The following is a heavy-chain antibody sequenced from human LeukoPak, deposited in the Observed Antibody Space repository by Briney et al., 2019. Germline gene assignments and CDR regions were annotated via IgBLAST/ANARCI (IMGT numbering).Heavy chain of an antibody. D-gene: IGHD3-10*01. Sequence: GGSLRLSCAASGFTFRSYWMSWVRQAPGKGLEWVANINHDGSATYYVGSMKGRFTISRDNSKNTVYVQMNSLRAEDTAVYYCAPGGSGTYSWGQGTLVTVSS. V-gene: IGHV3-7*01. J-gene: IGHJ4*02. CDR2: INHDGSAT. CDR1: GFTFRSYW. CDR3: APGGSGTYS.